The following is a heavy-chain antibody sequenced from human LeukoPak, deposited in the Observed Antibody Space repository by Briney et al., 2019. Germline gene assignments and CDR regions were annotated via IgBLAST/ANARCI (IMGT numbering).Heavy chain of an antibody. J-gene: IGHJ4*02. CDR3: ARDLGGAYGY. V-gene: IGHV4-34*01. D-gene: IGHD3-10*01. CDR2: INHSGST. Sequence: SETLSLTCAVYGGSFSGYYWSWIRQPPGKGLEWIGEINHSGSTNYNPSLKSRVTISADTSKNQFSLKLSSVTAADTAVYYCARDLGGAYGYWGQGTLVTVSS. CDR1: GGSFSGYY.